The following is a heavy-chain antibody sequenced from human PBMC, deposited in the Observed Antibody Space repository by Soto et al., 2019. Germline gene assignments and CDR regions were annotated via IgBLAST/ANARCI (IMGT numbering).Heavy chain of an antibody. V-gene: IGHV3-23*01. CDR3: AKDWYFDL. CDR2: ITASGATT. CDR1: EFDFSNYA. J-gene: IGHJ2*01. Sequence: VQLLESGGGLIQPGGSLRLSCAASEFDFSNYAMAWVRQAPGKGLEWVSHITASGATTYYADSVKGRFTISRDNSKNTLYLQMNSLRAEDTAVYYCAKDWYFDLWGRGTLVTVSS.